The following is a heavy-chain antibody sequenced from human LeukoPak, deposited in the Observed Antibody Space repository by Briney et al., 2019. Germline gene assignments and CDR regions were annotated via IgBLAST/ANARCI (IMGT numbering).Heavy chain of an antibody. V-gene: IGHV1-69*13. J-gene: IGHJ4*02. CDR2: IIPIFGTA. CDR1: GGTFSSYA. CDR3: ARGGYSYGRTKLDY. Sequence: EASVKVSCKASGGTFSSYAISWVRQAPGQGLEWMGGIIPIFGTANYAQKFQGRVTITADESTSTAYMELSSLRSEDTAVYYCARGGYSYGRTKLDYWGQGTLVTVSS. D-gene: IGHD5-18*01.